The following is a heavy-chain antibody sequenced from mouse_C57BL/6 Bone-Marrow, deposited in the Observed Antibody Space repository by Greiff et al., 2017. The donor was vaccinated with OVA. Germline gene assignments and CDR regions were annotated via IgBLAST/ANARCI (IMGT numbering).Heavy chain of an antibody. CDR2: IRNKANGYTT. CDR3: ARYAWAFDY. CDR1: GFTFTDYY. J-gene: IGHJ2*01. Sequence: DVMLVESGGGLVQPGGSLSLSCAASGFTFTDYYMSWVRQPPGKALEWLGFIRNKANGYTTEYSASVKGRFTISRDKSQSILYLQMNALRAEDSATYYCARYAWAFDYWGQGTTRTVSS. D-gene: IGHD3-1*01. V-gene: IGHV7-3*01.